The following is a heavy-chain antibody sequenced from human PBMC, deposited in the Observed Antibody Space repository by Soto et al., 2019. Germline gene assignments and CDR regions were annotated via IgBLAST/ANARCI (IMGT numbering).Heavy chain of an antibody. CDR2: ISAAGDAI. CDR1: GFPFSSYE. CDR3: ARFWSDF. V-gene: IGHV3-48*03. D-gene: IGHD3-3*01. J-gene: IGHJ4*02. Sequence: EVQLVESGGGLVQPGGSLRLSCAASGFPFSSYEMNWVRQAPGKGLEWLSFISAAGDAIYYADSVQGRFTISRDNAKSTLYLQMNSLRVEDTAVYYCARFWSDFWGQGTLVTVSS.